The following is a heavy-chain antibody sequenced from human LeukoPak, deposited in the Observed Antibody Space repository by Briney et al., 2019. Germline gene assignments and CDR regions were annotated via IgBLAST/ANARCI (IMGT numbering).Heavy chain of an antibody. D-gene: IGHD3-3*01. Sequence: ASVKVSCKASGYTFSSYYMHWVRQAPGQELEWMGIINPSGDNRSYAQKFQGRVTMTRDMSTSTVYMEVSSLRSENTAVYYCAGAVTNLGVAIPAHWGQGTLVTVSS. CDR1: GYTFSSYY. CDR2: INPSGDNR. J-gene: IGHJ4*02. V-gene: IGHV1-46*01. CDR3: AGAVTNLGVAIPAH.